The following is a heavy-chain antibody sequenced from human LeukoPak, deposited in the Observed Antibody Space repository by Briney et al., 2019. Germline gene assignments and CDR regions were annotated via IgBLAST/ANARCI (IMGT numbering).Heavy chain of an antibody. V-gene: IGHV3-23*01. CDR1: GFTFSSYA. CDR2: ISGSSGST. CDR3: AKDLADTGGLWSGY. Sequence: GGSLRLSCAASGFTFSSYAMSWVRQAPGKGLEWVSAISGSSGSTYYADSVKGRFTISRDNSKNTLYLQMNSLRAEDTAVYYCAKDLADTGGLWSGYWGQGTLVTVSS. J-gene: IGHJ4*02. D-gene: IGHD3-3*01.